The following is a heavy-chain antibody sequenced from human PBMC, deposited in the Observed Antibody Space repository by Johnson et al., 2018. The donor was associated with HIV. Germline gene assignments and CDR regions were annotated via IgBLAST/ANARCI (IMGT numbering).Heavy chain of an antibody. D-gene: IGHD1-26*01. Sequence: EKLVESGGGLVQPGGSLRLSCAASGFTFSSYWMSWVRQAPGKGLEWVANIKQDGSEKYYVDSVKGRFTISRDNSKNTLHLQMNSLRAEDTAVYYCAKDGATRAFDIWGQGTMVTVSS. V-gene: IGHV3-7*04. CDR3: AKDGATRAFDI. CDR1: GFTFSSYW. J-gene: IGHJ3*02. CDR2: IKQDGSEK.